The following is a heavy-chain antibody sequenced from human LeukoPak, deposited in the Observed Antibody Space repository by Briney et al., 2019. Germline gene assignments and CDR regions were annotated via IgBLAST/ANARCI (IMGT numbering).Heavy chain of an antibody. Sequence: PGGSLRLSCAASGFTFSGSAMHWVRQAPGKGLVWVSRINSDVTLTTYADSVKGRFTISRDNAKNTLYLQMNSLRAEDTAVYYCVRGGKTSNYFDYWGQGNLVTVSS. CDR1: GFTFSGSA. J-gene: IGHJ4*02. CDR2: INSDVTLT. CDR3: VRGGKTSNYFDY. V-gene: IGHV3-74*01.